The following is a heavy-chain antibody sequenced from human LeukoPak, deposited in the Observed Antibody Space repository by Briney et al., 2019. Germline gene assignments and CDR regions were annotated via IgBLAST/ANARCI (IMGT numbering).Heavy chain of an antibody. CDR3: ARRTIFGVVTPDDAFDI. CDR2: INHSGSA. V-gene: IGHV4-34*01. CDR1: GGSFSGYY. J-gene: IGHJ3*02. D-gene: IGHD3-3*01. Sequence: SETLSLTCAVSGGSFSGYYWTWIRQPPGKGLEWIGEINHSGSANYNPSLMSRVTISLDTSKNHFSLNLSSVTAADTAVYYCARRTIFGVVTPDDAFDIWGQGTMVTVSS.